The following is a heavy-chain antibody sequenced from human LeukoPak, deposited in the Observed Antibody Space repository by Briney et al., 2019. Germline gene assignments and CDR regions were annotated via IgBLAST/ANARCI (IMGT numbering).Heavy chain of an antibody. Sequence: SETLSLTCTVSGGSISNYYWSWIRQPPGKGLEWIGYIYYSGSTNYNPSLKSRVTISVDTSKNQFSLKLSSVTAADTAVYWCARGIIRGADTPYYYGMDVWGRGTTVTVSS. D-gene: IGHD3-10*01. J-gene: IGHJ6*02. V-gene: IGHV4-59*01. CDR3: ARGIIRGADTPYYYGMDV. CDR2: IYYSGST. CDR1: GGSISNYY.